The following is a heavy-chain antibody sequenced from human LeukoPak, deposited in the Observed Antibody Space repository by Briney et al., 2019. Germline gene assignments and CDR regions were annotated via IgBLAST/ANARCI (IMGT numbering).Heavy chain of an antibody. V-gene: IGHV4-59*01. D-gene: IGHD3-10*01. CDR1: GGSISSYY. CDR2: IYYSGST. Sequence: SETLSLTCTVSGGSISSYYWTWIRQPPGKRLEWIGYIYYSGSTDYNPSLKSRVTISVDTSKNQLSLKLSSVTAADTAIYYCARGGYYGSGNDFRFDPWGQGTLVTVSS. J-gene: IGHJ5*02. CDR3: ARGGYYGSGNDFRFDP.